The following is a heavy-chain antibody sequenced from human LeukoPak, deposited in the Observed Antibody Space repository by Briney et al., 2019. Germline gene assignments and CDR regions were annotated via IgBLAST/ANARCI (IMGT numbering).Heavy chain of an antibody. D-gene: IGHD3-16*01. CDR1: GFIFSNYA. Sequence: GGSLSLSGVGSGFIFSNYAMSWVRQAPARELDWVSSLRGDGETFYADSVKGRFTLSRDESRNTVYLHLNILRVEDTAIYYCAKASWVSTADAVLWGQGTVVTVT. J-gene: IGHJ4*02. V-gene: IGHV3-23*01. CDR2: LRGDGET. CDR3: AKASWVSTADAVL.